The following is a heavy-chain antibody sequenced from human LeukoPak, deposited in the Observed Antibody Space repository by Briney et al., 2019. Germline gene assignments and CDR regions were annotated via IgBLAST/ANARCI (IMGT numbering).Heavy chain of an antibody. D-gene: IGHD1-26*01. CDR2: IYYTGST. CDR1: GGSISSHY. J-gene: IGHJ6*02. V-gene: IGHV4-59*11. Sequence: SETLSLTCTVSGGSISSHYWTWIRQPPGKGLEWIGYIYYTGSTNYNPSLQSRVTISVDTSKNQFSLKLSSVTAADTAVYYCARSLGATRYNLKYYFFYGLDVWGQGTTVTVSS. CDR3: ARSLGATRYNLKYYFFYGLDV.